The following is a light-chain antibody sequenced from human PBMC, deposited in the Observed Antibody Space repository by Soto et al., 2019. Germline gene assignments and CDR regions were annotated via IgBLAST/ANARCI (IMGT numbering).Light chain of an antibody. CDR3: QQCYNTLLT. Sequence: IPMTQSPSYLSASVGARVTTTCRASQGIRNDLGWYQQKPGKAPKRLIYAASSLQSGVPSRFSGSGSGTDFTLTISSLQPEDFATYYCQQCYNTLLTFGGGTKVDIK. V-gene: IGKV1-39*01. CDR2: AAS. CDR1: QGIRND. J-gene: IGKJ4*01.